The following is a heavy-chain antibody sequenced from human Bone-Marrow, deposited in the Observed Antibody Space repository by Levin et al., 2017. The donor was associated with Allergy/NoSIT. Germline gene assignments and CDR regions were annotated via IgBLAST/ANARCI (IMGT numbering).Heavy chain of an antibody. J-gene: IGHJ4*02. CDR2: INPNSGTT. D-gene: IGHD2/OR15-2a*01. V-gene: IGHV1-2*02. CDR1: GYTFTGHH. CDR3: ARSEYKNFPFDL. Sequence: GASVKVSCKASGYTFTGHHIQWARQAPGQGLEWMGYINPNSGTTKSSQNFQGRVILTRDTSIATAYMELSGLTFDDTALYFCARSEYKNFPFDLWGQGTLVTVSS.